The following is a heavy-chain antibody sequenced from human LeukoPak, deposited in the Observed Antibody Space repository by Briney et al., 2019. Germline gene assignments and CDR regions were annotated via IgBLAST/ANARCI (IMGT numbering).Heavy chain of an antibody. CDR1: GGSISTYY. CDR2: IYHSGST. Sequence: SETLSLTCTVPGGSISTYYWNWIRQPPGKGLEWIGYIYHSGSTYYNPSLKSRVTISVDRSKNQFSLKLSSVTAADTAVYYCASSSGYSRTFDYWGQGTLVTVSS. D-gene: IGHD3-22*01. V-gene: IGHV4-59*12. J-gene: IGHJ4*02. CDR3: ASSSGYSRTFDY.